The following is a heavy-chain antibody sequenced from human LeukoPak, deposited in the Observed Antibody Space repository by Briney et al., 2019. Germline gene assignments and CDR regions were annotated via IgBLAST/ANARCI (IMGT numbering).Heavy chain of an antibody. CDR2: LKPKSGTT. CDR1: GYILANNY. J-gene: IGHJ4*02. Sequence: ASVKVSCRASGYILANNYIHWVRQAPGQGLEWMGYLKPKSGTTGSAQEFQGRLTMTRDASINTAYMELASLTSDDTAIYFCARDSPHQRFDIWGQGSLVTVSS. V-gene: IGHV1-2*02. CDR3: ARDSPHQRFDI.